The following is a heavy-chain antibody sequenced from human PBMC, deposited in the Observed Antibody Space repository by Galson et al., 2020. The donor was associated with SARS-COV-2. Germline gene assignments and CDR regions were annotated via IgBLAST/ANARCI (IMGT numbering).Heavy chain of an antibody. J-gene: IGHJ3*02. CDR3: ARDGEERSLNWIDAVDI. D-gene: IGHD1-20*01. Sequence: SVKVSCKASGGTFSSYAITWVRPAPGQGLEWMGGIIPIFGTANYAQKFQGRVTITADESTSTAYMELSSLRSEDTAVYYCARDGEERSLNWIDAVDIWGQGAMVTVSS. CDR2: IIPIFGTA. V-gene: IGHV1-69*13. CDR1: GGTFSSYA.